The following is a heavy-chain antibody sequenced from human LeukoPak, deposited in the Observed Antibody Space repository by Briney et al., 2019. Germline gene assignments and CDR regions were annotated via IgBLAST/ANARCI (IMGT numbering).Heavy chain of an antibody. CDR2: IYPGDSDT. J-gene: IGHJ6*02. V-gene: IGHV5-51*01. CDR1: GYSTTSYC. Sequence: GESLKISCKGSGYSTTSYCISCLLQLPAKGLQWRGIIYPGDSDTTYSPAFQDQGTISADKSFSTAYLQWSSLKDADTAMYYCARLDGVHYYYYGMDVWGQGTTVTVCS. D-gene: IGHD3-3*01. CDR3: ARLDGVHYYYYGMDV.